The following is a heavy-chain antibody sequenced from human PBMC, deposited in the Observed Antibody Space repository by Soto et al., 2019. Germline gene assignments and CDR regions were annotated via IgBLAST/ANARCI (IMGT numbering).Heavy chain of an antibody. V-gene: IGHV4-34*01. D-gene: IGHD3-10*01. J-gene: IGHJ6*02. Sequence: SETLSLTCGVYGGSFSGYYWSWIRQPPGKGLEWIGEVNHSGSTNYNPSLKSRVTISVDTSKNQFSLKLSSVTAADTALYYCARKYXPYYGSGSPYGMYVWGQGTTVTVSS. CDR1: GGSFSGYY. CDR2: VNHSGST. CDR3: ARKYXPYYGSGSPYGMYV.